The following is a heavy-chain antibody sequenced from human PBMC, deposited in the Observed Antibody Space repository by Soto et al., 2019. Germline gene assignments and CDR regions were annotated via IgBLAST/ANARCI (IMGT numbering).Heavy chain of an antibody. CDR2: IWYDGSNK. V-gene: IGHV3-33*01. D-gene: IGHD3-9*01. CDR3: ARDQRYYDILTGYIDY. J-gene: IGHJ4*02. Sequence: GGSLRLSCAASGFTFSSYGMHWVRQAPGKGLEWVAVIWYDGSNKYYADSVKGRFTISRDNSKNTLYLQMNSLRAEDTAVYYCARDQRYYDILTGYIDYWGQGTLVTVS. CDR1: GFTFSSYG.